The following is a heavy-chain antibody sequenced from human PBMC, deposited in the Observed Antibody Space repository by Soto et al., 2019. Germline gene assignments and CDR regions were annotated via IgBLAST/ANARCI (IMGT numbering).Heavy chain of an antibody. V-gene: IGHV3-23*01. J-gene: IGHJ4*02. CDR2: ISGSGGTA. Sequence: EVQLLESGGGSVQPGGSLRLSCAASGFTFSSYAMHWVRRPPGKGLEWVSSISGSGGTAYYADSVKGRFSISRDSLVNTLSLQMNSLRAEDTAVYYCAKGRGQNWNVDYWGQGTLVTVSP. CDR3: AKGRGQNWNVDY. D-gene: IGHD1-1*01. CDR1: GFTFSSYA.